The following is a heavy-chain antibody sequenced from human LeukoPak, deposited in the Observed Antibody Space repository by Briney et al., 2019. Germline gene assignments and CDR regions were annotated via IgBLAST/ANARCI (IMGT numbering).Heavy chain of an antibody. CDR1: GFTFSNYG. J-gene: IGHJ4*02. CDR2: ISYDGINK. CDR3: ARDIAATGTYWGELVDY. D-gene: IGHD6-13*01. V-gene: IGHV3-30*03. Sequence: GRSLRLSCAASGFTFSNYGMHWVRQAPGKGLEWVAVISYDGINKYYADSVKGRFTISRDNSKNTLYLQMNSLRAEDTAVYYCARDIAATGTYWGELVDYWGQGTLVTVSS.